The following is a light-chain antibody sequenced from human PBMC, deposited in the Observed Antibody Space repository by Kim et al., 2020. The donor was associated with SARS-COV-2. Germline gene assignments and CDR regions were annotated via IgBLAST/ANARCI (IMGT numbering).Light chain of an antibody. J-gene: IGLJ3*02. CDR1: TGAVTRGHY. V-gene: IGLV7-46*01. Sequence: PGGTVTLTCGSNTGAVTRGHYPFWFQQKPGQVPKTLIFDTSNTLSWTPARFSGSLLGGKAALTLSGAQPEDEYEYYCLLNHSGGLVFCGGAQLTVL. CDR2: DTS. CDR3: LLNHSGGLV.